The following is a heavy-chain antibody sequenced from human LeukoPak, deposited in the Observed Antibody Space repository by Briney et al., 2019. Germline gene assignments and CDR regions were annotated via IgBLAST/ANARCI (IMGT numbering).Heavy chain of an antibody. CDR1: GYTFTSYG. V-gene: IGHV1-18*01. CDR3: ARARRGRIVGATVFDY. Sequence: ASVKVSCKASGYTFTSYGISWVRQAPGQGLEWMGWISAYNGNTNYAQKLQGRVTMTTDTSTSTAYMELRSLRSDDTAVYYCARARRGRIVGATVFDYWGQGTLVTVPS. CDR2: ISAYNGNT. J-gene: IGHJ4*02. D-gene: IGHD1-26*01.